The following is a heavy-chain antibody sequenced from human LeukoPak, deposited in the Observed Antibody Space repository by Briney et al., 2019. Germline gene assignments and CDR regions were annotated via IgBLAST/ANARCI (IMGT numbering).Heavy chain of an antibody. V-gene: IGHV4-59*08. CDR3: ARLRLRSLAFDY. D-gene: IGHD3-16*01. J-gene: IGHJ4*02. CDR1: GGSFSGYC. Sequence: SETLSLTCAVYGGSFSGYCWSWIRQPPGKGLEWIGYIYYSGSTNYNPSLKSRVTISVDTSKNQFSLKLSSVTAADTAVYYCARLRLRSLAFDYWGPGTLVTVSS. CDR2: IYYSGST.